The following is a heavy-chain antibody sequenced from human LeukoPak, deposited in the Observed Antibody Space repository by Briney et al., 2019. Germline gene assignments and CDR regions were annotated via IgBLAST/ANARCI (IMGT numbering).Heavy chain of an antibody. D-gene: IGHD1-26*01. J-gene: IGHJ5*01. Sequence: SETLSLTCTVSGGFIDTYYWSWVRQAPGRGLEWLGYIHYSGSTTYNPSLKSRVDISIDTSKRQISLRLNSVTAAATAVYYCARRKGRYSGLDNSFDSWGQGTLVTVSS. CDR1: GGFIDTYY. V-gene: IGHV4-59*08. CDR3: ARRKGRYSGLDNSFDS. CDR2: IHYSGST.